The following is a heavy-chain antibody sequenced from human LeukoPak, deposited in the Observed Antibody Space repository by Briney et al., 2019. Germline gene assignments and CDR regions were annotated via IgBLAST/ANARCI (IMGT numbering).Heavy chain of an antibody. V-gene: IGHV3-23*01. CDR2: ISGSGGST. D-gene: IGHD5-18*01. J-gene: IGHJ4*02. CDR1: GFTFSSYA. Sequence: PGGSLRLSCAASGFTFSSYAMSWVRQAPGKGLEWVSAISGSGGSTYYADSVKGRFTISRDNSKNTLYLQTNSLRAEDTAVYYCAKDGGYSYGFSVDYWGQGTLVTVSS. CDR3: AKDGGYSYGFSVDY.